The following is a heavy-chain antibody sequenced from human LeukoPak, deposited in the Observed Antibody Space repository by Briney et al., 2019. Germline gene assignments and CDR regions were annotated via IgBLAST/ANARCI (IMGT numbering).Heavy chain of an antibody. V-gene: IGHV4-59*12. CDR2: IYYSGST. Sequence: SETLSLTCTVSGGSISSYYWSWIRQPPGKGLEWIGYIYYSGSTNYNPSLKSRVTISVDTSKNQFSLKLSSVTAADTAVYYCARGRNGYNEILFDYWGQGTLVTVSS. CDR3: ARGRNGYNEILFDY. D-gene: IGHD5-24*01. J-gene: IGHJ4*02. CDR1: GGSISSYY.